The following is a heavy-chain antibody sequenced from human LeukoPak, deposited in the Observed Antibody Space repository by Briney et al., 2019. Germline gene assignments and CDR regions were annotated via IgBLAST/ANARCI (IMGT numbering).Heavy chain of an antibody. Sequence: SETLSLTCTVSGGSISSSNYYWSWIRQAPGKGLEWIGYIYYNGETNCNPSLKSRVSISVDTSKSQFSLKLSSVTAADTAVYYCARGRVPGGDWGQGTLVTVSS. CDR1: GGSISSSNYY. J-gene: IGHJ4*02. D-gene: IGHD3-16*01. V-gene: IGHV4-61*01. CDR2: IYYNGET. CDR3: ARGRVPGGD.